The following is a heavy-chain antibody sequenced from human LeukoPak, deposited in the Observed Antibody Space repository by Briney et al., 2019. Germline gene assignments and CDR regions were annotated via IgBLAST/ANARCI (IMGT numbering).Heavy chain of an antibody. J-gene: IGHJ4*02. CDR3: AKVAPVSYGSGRGTPLYFDY. Sequence: GGSLRLSRAASGFTFSSYAMSWVRQAPGKALEWVSAISGSGGSTYYADSVKGRFTISRDNSKNPLYLQTNSLRAEDTAVYYCAKVAPVSYGSGRGTPLYFDYWGQGTLVTVSS. V-gene: IGHV3-23*01. CDR1: GFTFSSYA. D-gene: IGHD3-10*01. CDR2: ISGSGGST.